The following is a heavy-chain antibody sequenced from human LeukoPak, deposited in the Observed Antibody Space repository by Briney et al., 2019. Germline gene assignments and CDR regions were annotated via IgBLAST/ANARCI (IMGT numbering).Heavy chain of an antibody. CDR3: AKQTYSGWSSSFDH. Sequence: GGSLRLSCEASGFTFNTYAMTWVRQAPGKGLEWVSAVSDSGASTYYAVSVKGRFTISRNNSKNILYLQMNSLRVDDTALYYCAKQTYSGWSSSFDHWGQGTLVAVSS. V-gene: IGHV3-23*01. D-gene: IGHD6-19*01. J-gene: IGHJ4*02. CDR1: GFTFNTYA. CDR2: VSDSGAST.